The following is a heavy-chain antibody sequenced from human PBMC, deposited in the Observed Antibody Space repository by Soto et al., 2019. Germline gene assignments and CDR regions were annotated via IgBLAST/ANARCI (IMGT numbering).Heavy chain of an antibody. V-gene: IGHV3-7*01. CDR1: GFTLSAYW. CDR3: VGDAAPESTSLYLDAFII. J-gene: IGHJ3*02. Sequence: EVQLEESGGDLVQPGGSLRLSCAASGFTLSAYWMTWVRQAPGKGLEWVTNINRDGSKKSYLDSVRGRVTISRDNFGNLLYLKMDSQSANDTALYFCVGDAAPESTSLYLDAFIIGSQGTMVT. CDR2: INRDGSKK. D-gene: IGHD2-8*01.